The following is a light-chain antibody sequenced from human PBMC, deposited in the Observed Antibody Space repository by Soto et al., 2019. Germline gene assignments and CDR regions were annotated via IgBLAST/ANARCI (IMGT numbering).Light chain of an antibody. V-gene: IGKV1-6*01. CDR1: QDIRVD. CDR2: AAS. CDR3: LQDYDFPYN. Sequence: AIQMTQSPPSLSASVGDRVIITCRASQDIRVDVGWLQQRPGHAPNLLIYAASTLHTGIQSTLTVSGFDTYFSLTVNDLGPEDVATYLCLQDYDFPYNFVQGTKLEI. J-gene: IGKJ2*01.